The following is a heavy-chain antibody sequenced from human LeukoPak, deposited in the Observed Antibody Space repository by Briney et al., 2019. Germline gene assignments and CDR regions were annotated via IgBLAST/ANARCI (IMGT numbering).Heavy chain of an antibody. CDR1: GYTFTSYD. CDR2: ISAYNGNT. Sequence: GASVKVSCKASGYTFTSYDINWVRQAPGQGLEWMGWISAYNGNTNYAQKLQGRVTMTTDTSTSTAYMALRSLRSDDTAVYYCARDDVVVVAAGNWFDPWGQGTLVTVSS. CDR3: ARDDVVVVAAGNWFDP. D-gene: IGHD2-15*01. J-gene: IGHJ5*02. V-gene: IGHV1-18*01.